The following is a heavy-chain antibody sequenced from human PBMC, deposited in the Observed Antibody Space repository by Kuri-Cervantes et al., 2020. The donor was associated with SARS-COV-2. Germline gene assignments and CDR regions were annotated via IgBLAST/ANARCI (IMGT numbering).Heavy chain of an antibody. CDR3: AKDRVGVQDF. CDR2: ISHDGKNK. V-gene: IGHV3-30*18. J-gene: IGHJ4*02. CDR1: GFTFSSYG. Sequence: GESLKISCAASGFTFSSYGMHWVRQAPGKGLEWVAVISHDGKNKKCIASGKCRFTISRDNYQNTLYLHMKSLRSEDTAMYYCAKDRVGVQDFWGQGTLVTVSS. D-gene: IGHD2-21*01.